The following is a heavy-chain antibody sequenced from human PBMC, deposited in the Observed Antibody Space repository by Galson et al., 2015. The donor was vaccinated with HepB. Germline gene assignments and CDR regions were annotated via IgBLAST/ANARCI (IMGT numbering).Heavy chain of an antibody. V-gene: IGHV1-69*06. J-gene: IGHJ4*02. CDR3: ARADDFWSGYPFDY. Sequence: SVKVSCKASGGTFSSYAISWVRQAPGQGLEWMGGIIPIFGTANYAQKFQGRVTITADKSMSTAYMELSSLRSEDTAVYYCARADDFWSGYPFDYWGQGTLVTVSS. CDR2: IIPIFGTA. D-gene: IGHD3-3*01. CDR1: GGTFSSYA.